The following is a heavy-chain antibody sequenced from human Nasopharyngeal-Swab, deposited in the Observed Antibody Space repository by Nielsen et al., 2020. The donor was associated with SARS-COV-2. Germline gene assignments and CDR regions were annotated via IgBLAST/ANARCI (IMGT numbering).Heavy chain of an antibody. Sequence: GSLRLSCAASGFTFSSYAMSWVRQAPGKGLEWVSAISCSGGSTYYADSVKGRFTISRDNSKNTLYLKMNSLTAEDTAVYYCAKDDRRSQWLVDYYYGMDVWGQGTTVTVSS. CDR2: ISCSGGST. J-gene: IGHJ6*02. CDR1: GFTFSSYA. CDR3: AKDDRRSQWLVDYYYGMDV. D-gene: IGHD6-19*01. V-gene: IGHV3-23*01.